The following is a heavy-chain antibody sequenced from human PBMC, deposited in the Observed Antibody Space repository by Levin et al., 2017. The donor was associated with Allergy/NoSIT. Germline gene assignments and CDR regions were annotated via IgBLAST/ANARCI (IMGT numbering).Heavy chain of an antibody. D-gene: IGHD6-13*01. J-gene: IGHJ6*02. CDR2: INSDGSST. CDR1: GFTFSSYW. CDR3: ARDQSGYSSSWPIGIYYYYYGMDV. V-gene: IGHV3-74*01. Sequence: GGSLRLSCAASGFTFSSYWMHWVRQAPGKGLVWVSRINSDGSSTSYADSVKGRFTISRDNAKNTLYLQMNSLRAEDTAVYYCARDQSGYSSSWPIGIYYYYYGMDVWGQGTTVTVSS.